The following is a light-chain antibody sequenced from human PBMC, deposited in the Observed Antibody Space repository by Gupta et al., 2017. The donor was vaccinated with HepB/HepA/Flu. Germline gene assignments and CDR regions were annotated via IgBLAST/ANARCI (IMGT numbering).Light chain of an antibody. J-gene: IGLJ2*01. V-gene: IGLV2-11*01. CDR2: DVS. Sequence: QSALTQPRSVSGSPGQSVTISCTGTSSDVGGYNYVSWYQQPPGKAPKLMIYDVSQRPSGVPDRFSGSKSGNTASLTISGLQAEDEADYYCCSYAGTFLVFGGGTKLT. CDR1: SSDVGGYNY. CDR3: CSYAGTFLV.